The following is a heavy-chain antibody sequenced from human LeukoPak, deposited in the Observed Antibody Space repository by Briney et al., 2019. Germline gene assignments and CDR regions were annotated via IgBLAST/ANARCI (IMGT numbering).Heavy chain of an antibody. CDR3: AKDQSVSMIVVVGAYYFDY. V-gene: IGHV3-21*04. CDR2: ISTSSNYI. CDR1: GFTFSRHS. D-gene: IGHD3-22*01. Sequence: PGGSLRLSCAASGFTFSRHSMNWVRQAPGKGLEWVSSISTSSNYIYYGDSVKGRFTISRDNAKNSLSLQMNSLRAEDTAVYYCAKDQSVSMIVVVGAYYFDYWGQGTLVTVSS. J-gene: IGHJ4*02.